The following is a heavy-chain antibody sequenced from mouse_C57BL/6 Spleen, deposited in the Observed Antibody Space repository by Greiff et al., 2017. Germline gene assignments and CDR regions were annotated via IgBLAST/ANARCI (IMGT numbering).Heavy chain of an antibody. V-gene: IGHV1-53*01. CDR3: ARSDSSGYGGVDY. Sequence: VKLQQPGTELVKPGASVKLSCKASGYTFTSYWMHWVKQRPGQGLEWIGNINPSNGGTNYNEKFKSKATLTVDKSSSTAYMQLSSLTSEDSAVYYCARSDSSGYGGVDYWGQGTTLTVSS. CDR2: INPSNGGT. D-gene: IGHD3-2*02. CDR1: GYTFTSYW. J-gene: IGHJ2*01.